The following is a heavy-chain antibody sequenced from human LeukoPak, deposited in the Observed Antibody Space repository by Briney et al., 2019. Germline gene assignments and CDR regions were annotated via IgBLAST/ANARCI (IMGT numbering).Heavy chain of an antibody. V-gene: IGHV3-53*01. CDR2: IFISGST. D-gene: IGHD1-14*01. J-gene: IGHJ4*02. Sequence: GGSLRPSCAASGFSVSSDYMNWVRQAPGKGLEWVSVIFISGSTYYADSVRGRFTISRDNSKNTLYLQTNSLRAEDTSVYYCAKGGNHKYYFDYWGQGTLVIVSS. CDR3: AKGGNHKYYFDY. CDR1: GFSVSSDY.